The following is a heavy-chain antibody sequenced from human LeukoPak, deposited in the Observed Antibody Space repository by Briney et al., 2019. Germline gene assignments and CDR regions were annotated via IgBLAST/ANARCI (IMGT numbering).Heavy chain of an antibody. CDR3: ARGDGYNSGYFEY. J-gene: IGHJ4*02. CDR2: IYYGGT. Sequence: SATLSLTCTVSGGSIATYYWSWIQQSPGKGLEWIAYIYYGGTNYNPSLKSRVTISVDTSKNQFSLNLRSATAADTAVYYCARGDGYNSGYFEYWGQGTLVTVSS. CDR1: GGSIATYY. D-gene: IGHD5-24*01. V-gene: IGHV4-59*01.